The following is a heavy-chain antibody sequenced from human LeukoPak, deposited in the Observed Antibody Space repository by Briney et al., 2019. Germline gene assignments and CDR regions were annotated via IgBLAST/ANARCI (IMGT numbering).Heavy chain of an antibody. D-gene: IGHD4-17*01. CDR3: ARDAGGYYGDYGLRGFGGWFDP. J-gene: IGHJ5*02. V-gene: IGHV7-4-1*02. CDR1: GYTFTSYA. CDR2: INTNTGNP. Sequence: GASVKVSCKASGYTFTSYAMNWVRQAPGQGLEWMGWINTNTGNPTYAQGFTGRFVFSLDTSVSTAYLQISSLKAEDTAVYYCARDAGGYYGDYGLRGFGGWFDPWGQGTLVTVSS.